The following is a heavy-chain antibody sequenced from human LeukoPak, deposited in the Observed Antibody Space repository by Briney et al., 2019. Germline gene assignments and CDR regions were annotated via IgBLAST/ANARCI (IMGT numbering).Heavy chain of an antibody. V-gene: IGHV4-34*01. D-gene: IGHD3-22*01. CDR1: GGSFSGYY. Sequence: SETLSLTCAVYGGSFSGYYWSWIRQPPGKGLEWIGYIYHSGSTYYNPSLKSRVTISVDRSKNQFSLKLSSVTAADTAVYYCARGFTMIDGRAFDIWGQGTMVTVSS. CDR2: IYHSGST. J-gene: IGHJ3*02. CDR3: ARGFTMIDGRAFDI.